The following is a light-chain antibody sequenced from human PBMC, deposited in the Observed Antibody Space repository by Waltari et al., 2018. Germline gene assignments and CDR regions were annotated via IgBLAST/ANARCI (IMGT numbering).Light chain of an antibody. CDR1: SSDVGGHDY. J-gene: IGLJ2*01. CDR3: SSYSTSSSLIL. CDR2: DVN. V-gene: IGLV2-14*03. Sequence: QSALSQPASVSGSPGQSITISCTGASSDVGGHDYVSWYQQHPGKAPKLIIRDVNNRPSGVSKRFSVSKSGNTASLTISGLQAEDEADYYCSSYSTSSSLILFGEGTKVTVL.